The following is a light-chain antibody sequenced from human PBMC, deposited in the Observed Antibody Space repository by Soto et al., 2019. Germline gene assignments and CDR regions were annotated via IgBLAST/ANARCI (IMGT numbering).Light chain of an antibody. CDR2: DAF. J-gene: IGKJ4*01. V-gene: IGKV3-15*01. CDR1: QSVGSK. CDR3: QQYNNWPPLT. Sequence: EVVMTQSPATLSVSPGERATLSCRASQSVGSKLAWYQQKPGQAPRLLIFDAFTRATGIPARFSGSRSGTEFTLFISSLQSEDFAVYYCQQYNNWPPLTFGGGTKVEI.